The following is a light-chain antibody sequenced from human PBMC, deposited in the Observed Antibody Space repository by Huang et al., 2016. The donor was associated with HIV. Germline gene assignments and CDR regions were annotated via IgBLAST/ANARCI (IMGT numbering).Light chain of an antibody. J-gene: IGKJ4*01. CDR1: QRISTN. CDR3: QQYNHWLALT. CDR2: DSS. Sequence: EIVMTQSPATLSVSPGERATLSCRASQRISTNLAWYRQKPGQAPRLLIYDSSTRATGIPARFSGSGSGTEFTLTISSLQSEDSAVYYCQQYNHWLALTFGGGTKVEIK. V-gene: IGKV3D-15*01.